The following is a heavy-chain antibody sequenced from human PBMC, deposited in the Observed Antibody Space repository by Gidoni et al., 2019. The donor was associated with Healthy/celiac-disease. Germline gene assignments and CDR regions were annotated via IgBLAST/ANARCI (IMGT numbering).Heavy chain of an antibody. J-gene: IGHJ6*02. V-gene: IGHV3-11*05. Sequence: QVQVVESGGGMGKPGGSLRVTWAAHGATCSDDQMRGIRQAPGQGLAWFSYICSSSIYTNSPASLNGRFTISRDNAQSSLYLQMNRLRAEDTAVYYCARYLPGGGSCYSLCHLGYYYGMDVWGQGTTVTVSS. CDR2: ICSSSIYT. D-gene: IGHD2-15*01. CDR1: GATCSDDQ. CDR3: ARYLPGGGSCYSLCHLGYYYGMDV.